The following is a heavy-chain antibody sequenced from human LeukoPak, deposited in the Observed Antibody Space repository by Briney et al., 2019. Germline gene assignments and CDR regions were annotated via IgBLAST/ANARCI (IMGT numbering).Heavy chain of an antibody. V-gene: IGHV3-30*02. CDR1: GFTFSYYG. Sequence: GGSLRLSCAASGFTFSYYGMHWVRQAPGKGLEWVAFIRYDGSNKYYADSVKGRFTISRDNSKNTLYLQTNSLRAEDTAVYYCAKDFEWLAVRYYFDYWGQGTLVTVSS. CDR3: AKDFEWLAVRYYFDY. J-gene: IGHJ4*02. CDR2: IRYDGSNK. D-gene: IGHD3-3*01.